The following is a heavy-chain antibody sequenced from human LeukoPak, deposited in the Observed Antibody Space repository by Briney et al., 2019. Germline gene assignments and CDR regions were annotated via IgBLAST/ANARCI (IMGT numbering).Heavy chain of an antibody. D-gene: IGHD3-3*01. CDR2: INPSGGST. CDR1: GYTFTSYY. Sequence: VASVKVSCKASGYTFTSYYMHWVRQAPGQGLEWMGIINPSGGSTSYAQKFQGRVTMTRDTSTSTVYMGLSSLRSEDTAVYYCARGAFLRFLEWLSTEFEIDYWGQGTLVTVSS. V-gene: IGHV1-46*01. J-gene: IGHJ4*02. CDR3: ARGAFLRFLEWLSTEFEIDY.